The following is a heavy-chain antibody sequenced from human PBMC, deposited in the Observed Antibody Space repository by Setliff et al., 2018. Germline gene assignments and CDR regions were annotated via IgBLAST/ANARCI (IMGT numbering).Heavy chain of an antibody. CDR2: ISPYNGDT. CDR3: VRDAGWQYDDYAGVYFPH. D-gene: IGHD4-17*01. Sequence: ASVKVSCKASGYIFNTFGINWMRRAPGQGLEWIGWISPYNGDTKYAQNLQGRVTLTTDTSTSTAYVEVRSLRSDDTAVYYCVRDAGWQYDDYAGVYFPHWGQGTLVTVSS. V-gene: IGHV1-18*01. CDR1: GYIFNTFG. J-gene: IGHJ1*01.